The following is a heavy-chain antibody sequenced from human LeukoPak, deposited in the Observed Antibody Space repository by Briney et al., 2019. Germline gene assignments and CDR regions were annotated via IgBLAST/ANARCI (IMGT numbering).Heavy chain of an antibody. CDR1: GYTFTGYY. Sequence: ASVKVSCKASGYTFTGYYMHWVRQAPGQGLEWMGWINPNSGGTNYAQKFQGRVNMTRDTSISTAYMELSSLRSEDTAVYYCARVAPGNRFWFDPWGQGTLVTVSS. CDR3: ARVAPGNRFWFDP. V-gene: IGHV1-2*02. CDR2: INPNSGGT. J-gene: IGHJ5*02. D-gene: IGHD6-13*01.